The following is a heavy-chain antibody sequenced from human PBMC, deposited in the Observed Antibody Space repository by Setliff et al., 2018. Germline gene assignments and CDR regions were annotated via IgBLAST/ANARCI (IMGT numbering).Heavy chain of an antibody. CDR1: GYTLTNYY. J-gene: IGHJ3*02. Sequence: ASVKVSCKASGYTLTNYYMHWVRQAPGQGLEWMGIINPSGGLTRYAQKFQGKVTMTRDTSTSTVYMEVSSLRSEDTAVYSWSGTSITAPHDAFDIWGQGTMVTVSS. V-gene: IGHV1-46*01. CDR3: SGTSITAPHDAFDI. D-gene: IGHD3-3*01. CDR2: INPSGGLT.